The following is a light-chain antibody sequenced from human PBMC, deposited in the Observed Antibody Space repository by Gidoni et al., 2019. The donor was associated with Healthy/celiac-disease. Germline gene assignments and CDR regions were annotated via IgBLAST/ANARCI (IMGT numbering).Light chain of an antibody. V-gene: IGKV1-39*01. J-gene: IGKJ4*01. CDR2: AAS. CDR3: QQSYSTPQVT. Sequence: DIEMTQSTYSLSASVGDRVTITCRASQSISSYLNWYQQYPGKAPKLLIYAASSLKSGVPSRFSGSGSGTDFTLTISSLQPEDFATYYCQQSYSTPQVTFGGGTKVEIK. CDR1: QSISSY.